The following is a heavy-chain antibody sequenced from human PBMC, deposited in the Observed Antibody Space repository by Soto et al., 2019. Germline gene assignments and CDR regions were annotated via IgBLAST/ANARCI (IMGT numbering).Heavy chain of an antibody. J-gene: IGHJ3*02. D-gene: IGHD3-16*01. CDR2: ISYDGSNK. CDR1: GSTFSSYA. CDR3: ARGDGGAFDI. V-gene: IGHV3-30-3*01. Sequence: WGSLRLSCAASGSTFSSYAMHWVRQAPGKGLEWVAVISYDGSNKYYADSVKGRFTISRDNSKNTLYLQMNSLRAEDTAVYYCARGDGGAFDIWGQGTMVTVSS.